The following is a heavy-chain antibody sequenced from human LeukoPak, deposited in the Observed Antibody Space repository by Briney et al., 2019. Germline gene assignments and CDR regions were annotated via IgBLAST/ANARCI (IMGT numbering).Heavy chain of an antibody. J-gene: IGHJ4*02. Sequence: SVKVSCKASGGTFISYAISWVRQAPGQGLEWMGRIIPIFGTANYAQKFQGRVTITTDESTSTAYMELSSLRSEDTAVYYCARDEYSSGQWDWGQGTLVTVSS. CDR2: IIPIFGTA. D-gene: IGHD6-19*01. V-gene: IGHV1-69*05. CDR1: GGTFISYA. CDR3: ARDEYSSGQWD.